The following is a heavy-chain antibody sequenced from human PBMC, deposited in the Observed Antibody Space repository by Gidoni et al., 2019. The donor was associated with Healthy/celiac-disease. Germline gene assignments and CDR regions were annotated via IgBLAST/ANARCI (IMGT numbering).Heavy chain of an antibody. CDR3: ARGSYYDFWSGYSTDYYYYMDV. J-gene: IGHJ6*03. CDR1: GGTFSSYA. CDR2: IIPIFGTA. V-gene: IGHV1-69*01. Sequence: QVQLVQSGAEVKKPGSSVKVSCKASGGTFSSYAISGVRQAPGQGLEWMGGIIPIFGTANYAQKFQGRVTITADESTSTAYMELSSLRSEDTAVYYCARGSYYDFWSGYSTDYYYYMDVWGKGTTVTVSS. D-gene: IGHD3-3*01.